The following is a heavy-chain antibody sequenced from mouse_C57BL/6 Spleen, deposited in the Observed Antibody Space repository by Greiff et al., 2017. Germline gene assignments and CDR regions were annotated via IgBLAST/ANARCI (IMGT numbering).Heavy chain of an antibody. Sequence: QVQLQQPGAELVMPGASVKMSCKASGYTFTSYWMHWVKQRPGQGLEWIGEIDPSDSYTNYNQKFKGKSTLTVDKSSSTAYMQLSSLTSEDSAVYYWSKRSGWLLHYFDYWGQGTTLTVSS. D-gene: IGHD2-3*01. J-gene: IGHJ2*01. V-gene: IGHV1-69*01. CDR3: SKRSGWLLHYFDY. CDR2: IDPSDSYT. CDR1: GYTFTSYW.